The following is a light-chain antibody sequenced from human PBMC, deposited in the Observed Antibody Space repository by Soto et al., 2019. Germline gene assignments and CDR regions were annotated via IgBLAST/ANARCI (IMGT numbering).Light chain of an antibody. V-gene: IGLV1-44*01. CDR3: AAWEDSLNGVV. CDR2: SSN. CDR1: SSNIGSNS. Sequence: QPVLTQPPSASGTPGQRVTISCSGSSSNIGSNSVNWYQQLPGTAPKLLMYSSNQRPSGVPDRFSGSKSGTSASLAISGLQSEDEADYYCAAWEDSLNGVVFGRGTKLTVL. J-gene: IGLJ2*01.